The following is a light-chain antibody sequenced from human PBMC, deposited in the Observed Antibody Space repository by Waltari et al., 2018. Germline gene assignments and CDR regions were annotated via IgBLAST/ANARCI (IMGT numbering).Light chain of an antibody. CDR2: RNN. Sequence: QAGLTQPPSMSKDLRQTATLTCTGHSNNVGNRGAAWLQHHQGHPPKLLSYRNNNRPSGISERFSAYRSGNTACLTITGRQPEDEADYYCSAWDSSLSGYVFGTGTRLTVL. J-gene: IGLJ1*01. CDR1: SNNVGNRG. CDR3: SAWDSSLSGYV. V-gene: IGLV10-54*04.